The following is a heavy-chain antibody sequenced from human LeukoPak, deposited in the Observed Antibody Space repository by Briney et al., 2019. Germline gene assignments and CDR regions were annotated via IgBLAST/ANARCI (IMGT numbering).Heavy chain of an antibody. J-gene: IGHJ4*02. CDR3: ARDEKRYCSGGSCYTAFYY. CDR2: ISAYNGNT. D-gene: IGHD2-15*01. Sequence: GASVKVSCKASGYTFTSYGINWVRQAPGQGLEWMGWISAYNGNTNYAQKLQGRVTMTTDTSTSTAYMELRSLRSDDTAVYYCARDEKRYCSGGSCYTAFYYWGQGTLVTVSS. CDR1: GYTFTSYG. V-gene: IGHV1-18*01.